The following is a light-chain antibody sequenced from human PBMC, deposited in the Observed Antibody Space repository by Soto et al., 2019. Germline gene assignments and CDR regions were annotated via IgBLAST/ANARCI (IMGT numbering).Light chain of an antibody. J-gene: IGKJ2*01. CDR3: QRNS. CDR1: QSISTNS. V-gene: IGKV3-20*01. Sequence: EIMLTQSPGTLSLSPGERATLSCRASQSISTNSLAWYQHKPGQAPRLLIYATSTRATGIPDRFSGSGSGTDFSLTISRLEPEDFAVYYCQRNSFGQETRLEFK. CDR2: ATS.